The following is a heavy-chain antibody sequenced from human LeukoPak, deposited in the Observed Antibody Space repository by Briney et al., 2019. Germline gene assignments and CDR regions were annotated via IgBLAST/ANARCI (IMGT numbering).Heavy chain of an antibody. CDR1: GYSFTSYW. CDR3: ARHYYDYVWGSYGIDY. D-gene: IGHD3-16*01. V-gene: IGHV5-51*01. Sequence: GESLKISCKGSGYSFTSYWIGWVRQMPGKGLEWMGIIYPGDSDTRYSPSFQGQVTISADKSISTAYLPWSSLKASDTAMYYCARHYYDYVWGSYGIDYWGQGTLVTVSS. J-gene: IGHJ4*02. CDR2: IYPGDSDT.